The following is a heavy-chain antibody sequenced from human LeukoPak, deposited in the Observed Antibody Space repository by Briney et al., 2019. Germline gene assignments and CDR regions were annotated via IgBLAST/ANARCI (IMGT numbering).Heavy chain of an antibody. Sequence: PGGSLRLSCAASGFTFSGHWIHWVRRVPGKGLVWVSIISTDGSITRYADSVKGRFTVTRDNAKNTLYLEMNGLRAEDTAVYFCARDIGRAPVHWGQGTLVIVSS. CDR2: ISTDGSIT. J-gene: IGHJ4*02. CDR3: ARDIGRAPVH. CDR1: GFTFSGHW. D-gene: IGHD1-26*01. V-gene: IGHV3-74*01.